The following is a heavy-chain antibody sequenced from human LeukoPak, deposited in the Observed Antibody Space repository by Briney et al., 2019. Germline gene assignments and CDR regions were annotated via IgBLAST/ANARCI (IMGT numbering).Heavy chain of an antibody. V-gene: IGHV4-39*07. CDR3: AKDPYSNSRRGFDY. Sequence: PSETLSLTCTVSGGSISSGGYSWSWIRQPPGKGLEWIGEINNSGSTNSNPSLKSRVPISVDTSKNQFSLKLSSVTAADTAVYYCAKDPYSNSRRGFDYWGQGTLVTVSS. CDR1: GGSISSGGYS. J-gene: IGHJ4*02. D-gene: IGHD4-11*01. CDR2: INNSGST.